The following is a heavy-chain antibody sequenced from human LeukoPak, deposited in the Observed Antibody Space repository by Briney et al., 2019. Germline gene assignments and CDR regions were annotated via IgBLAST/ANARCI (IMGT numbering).Heavy chain of an antibody. D-gene: IGHD1-26*01. J-gene: IGHJ4*02. V-gene: IGHV4-59*01. CDR2: IFCSGITTYS. CDR1: GGSITMLY. Sequence: SETLSLVCTVAGGSITMLYWRWIRQHPGEGMEWIWYIFCSGITTYSKYTPSLKSRVSISVDTSKNQFSLRLTSVTAADTAVYYCAALVGPTKAIDYWGQGTLVTVSS. CDR3: AALVGPTKAIDY.